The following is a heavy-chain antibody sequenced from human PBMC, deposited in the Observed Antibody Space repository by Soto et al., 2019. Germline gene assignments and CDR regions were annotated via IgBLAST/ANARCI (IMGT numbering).Heavy chain of an antibody. D-gene: IGHD1-7*01. CDR2: INPNSGGT. CDR3: AREDNWNYGSFDY. V-gene: IGHV1-2*02. CDR1: GYTFTVYY. J-gene: IGHJ4*02. Sequence: ASVKVSCKASGYTFTVYYMHGVRQSPGQGLEWMGWINPNSGGTNYAQKFQGRVTMTRDTSISTAYMELSRLRSDDAAVYYCAREDNWNYGSFDYWGQGTLVTVS.